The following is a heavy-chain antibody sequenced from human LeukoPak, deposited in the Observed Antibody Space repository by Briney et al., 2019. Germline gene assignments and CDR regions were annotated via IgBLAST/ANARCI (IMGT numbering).Heavy chain of an antibody. J-gene: IGHJ6*03. CDR2: IYSGGST. D-gene: IGHD1-26*01. Sequence: GGSLRLSCAASGFTVSSNYMSWVRQAPGKGLEWVSVIYSGGSTYYADSVKGRFTISRDNSKNTLYLQMNSLRAEDTAVYYCARDIVGATRNYYYYYMDVWGKGTTVTVSS. CDR1: GFTVSSNY. V-gene: IGHV3-66*01. CDR3: ARDIVGATRNYYYYYMDV.